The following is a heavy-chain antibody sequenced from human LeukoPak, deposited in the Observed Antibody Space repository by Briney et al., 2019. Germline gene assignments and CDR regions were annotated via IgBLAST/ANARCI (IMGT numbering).Heavy chain of an antibody. D-gene: IGHD4-17*01. CDR3: ARGYGDWFDP. CDR2: INSDGVNT. J-gene: IGHJ5*02. CDR1: GFTFSSYW. V-gene: IGHV3-74*01. Sequence: AGGSLRLSCAASGFTFSSYWMHWVRQAPRKGLVWVSRINSDGVNTAYADSVKGRFTISRDNAKNTPYVQMNSLRVEDTAVYYCARGYGDWFDPWGQGTLVTVSS.